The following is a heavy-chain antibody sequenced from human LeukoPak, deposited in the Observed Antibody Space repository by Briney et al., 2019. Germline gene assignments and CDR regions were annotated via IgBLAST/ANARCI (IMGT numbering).Heavy chain of an antibody. CDR2: ISGSGGST. CDR3: AKDNPKGDY. V-gene: IGHV3-23*01. Sequence: GGTLRLSCAASGFTFSIYGMTWVRQAPGKGLEWVSAISGSGGSTYYADSVKGRFTISRDNSKNTLYLQMNSLRAEDTAVYYCAKDNPKGDYWGQGTLVTVSS. CDR1: GFTFSIYG. J-gene: IGHJ4*02.